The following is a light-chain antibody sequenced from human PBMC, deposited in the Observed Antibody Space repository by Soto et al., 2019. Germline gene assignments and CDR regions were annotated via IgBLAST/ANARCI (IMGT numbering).Light chain of an antibody. Sequence: DIQMTQSPSSASASVGDRLTITCRASQGISSWLAWYQQKPGKAPKLLIYKASTLKSGVPSRFSGSGFGTEFTLTISSLQPDDFATYYCQHYNSYSEAFDQGTKVDIK. CDR1: QGISSW. CDR2: KAS. V-gene: IGKV1-5*03. CDR3: QHYNSYSEA. J-gene: IGKJ1*01.